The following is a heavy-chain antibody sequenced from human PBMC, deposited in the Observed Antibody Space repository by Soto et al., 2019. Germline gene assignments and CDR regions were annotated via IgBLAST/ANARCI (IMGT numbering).Heavy chain of an antibody. CDR3: ERRSSGWYFDY. Sequence: EVQLLESGGGLVQPGGSLRPSCAASGFTFSSYAMNWVRQAPGKGLEWVSVISGSGGSTYYADSVKGRFTISRDNSKNTLYLQMNSLRAEDTAVYYCERRSSGWYFDYWGQGTLVTVSS. D-gene: IGHD6-19*01. CDR2: ISGSGGST. CDR1: GFTFSSYA. J-gene: IGHJ4*02. V-gene: IGHV3-23*01.